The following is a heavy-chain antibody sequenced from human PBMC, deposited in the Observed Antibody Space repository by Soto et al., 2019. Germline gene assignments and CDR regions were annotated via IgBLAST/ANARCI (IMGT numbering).Heavy chain of an antibody. D-gene: IGHD5-18*01. Sequence: GGSLRLSCAASGFTFSSYAMHWVRQAPGKGLEWVAVISYDGSNKYYADSVKGRFTISRDNSKNTLYLQMNSLRAEDTAVYYCAREREYSYGYNYYYGMDVWGQGTTVTVSS. CDR2: ISYDGSNK. CDR3: AREREYSYGYNYYYGMDV. V-gene: IGHV3-30*04. CDR1: GFTFSSYA. J-gene: IGHJ6*02.